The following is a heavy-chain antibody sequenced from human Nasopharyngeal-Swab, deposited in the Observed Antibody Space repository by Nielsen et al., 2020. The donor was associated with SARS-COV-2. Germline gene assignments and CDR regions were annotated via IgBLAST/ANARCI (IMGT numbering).Heavy chain of an antibody. J-gene: IGHJ6*02. CDR3: VRGAGRWETSGSYPWWGDYYYYGMDV. Sequence: WIRQPPVQGLEWIGYIYYSGSTNYNPSLKSRVTISVDTSKNQFSLKLSSVTAADTAVYYCVRGAGRWETSGSYPWWGDYYYYGMDVWGQGTTVTVSS. CDR2: IYYSGST. V-gene: IGHV4-59*01. D-gene: IGHD1-26*01.